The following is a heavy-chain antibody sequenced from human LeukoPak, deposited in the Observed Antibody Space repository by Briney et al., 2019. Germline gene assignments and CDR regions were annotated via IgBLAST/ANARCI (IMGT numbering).Heavy chain of an antibody. CDR1: GYSFTSYW. V-gene: IGHV5-51*01. D-gene: IGHD2-2*01. CDR2: IYPGDSDT. Sequence: GESLKISCKGSGYSFTSYWIGWVRQMPGKGLEWMGIIYPGDSDTRYGPSFQGQVTVSADKSISTAYLQWSSLKASDTAMYYCARLGVPAAMVDAFDIWGQGTMDTVSS. CDR3: ARLGVPAAMVDAFDI. J-gene: IGHJ3*02.